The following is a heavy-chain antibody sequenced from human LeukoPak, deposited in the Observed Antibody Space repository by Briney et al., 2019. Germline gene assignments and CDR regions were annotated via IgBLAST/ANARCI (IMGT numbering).Heavy chain of an antibody. V-gene: IGHV3-23*01. CDR3: ARGPGIAAAGNNYYYMDV. J-gene: IGHJ6*03. Sequence: GGSLRLSCAASGFTFSSYGMSWVRQAPGKGLEWVSAISGSGGSTYYADSVKGRFTISRDNAKNSLYLQMNSLRAEDTAVYYCARGPGIAAAGNNYYYMDVWGKGTTVTISS. CDR2: ISGSGGST. CDR1: GFTFSSYG. D-gene: IGHD6-13*01.